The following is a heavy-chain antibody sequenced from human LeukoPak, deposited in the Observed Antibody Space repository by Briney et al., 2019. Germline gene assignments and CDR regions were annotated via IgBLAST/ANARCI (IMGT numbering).Heavy chain of an antibody. V-gene: IGHV1-2*02. D-gene: IGHD2-2*02. J-gene: IGHJ4*02. CDR3: ARDRSATPSEFDY. CDR2: INPNSGGT. Sequence: ASVKVSCKASGYTFTGYYMHWVRQAPGQGLEWMGWINPNSGGTNYAQKFQGRVTMTRDTSISTAYMELSRLRSDDTAVYYCARDRSATPSEFDYWGQGTLVSVSS. CDR1: GYTFTGYY.